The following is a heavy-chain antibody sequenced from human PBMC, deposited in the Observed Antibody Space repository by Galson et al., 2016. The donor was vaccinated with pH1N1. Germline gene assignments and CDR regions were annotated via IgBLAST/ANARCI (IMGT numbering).Heavy chain of an antibody. J-gene: IGHJ4*02. Sequence: ETLSLTCVVSSGSINSSNWWGWVRQPPGKGLEWIGEIFHTGSTNYNPSLKSRVAISIDKSKNHFSLNLRSLIAADTAVYFCARGYSASRNYFYYFDYWGLGTLVTVSS. CDR2: IFHTGST. V-gene: IGHV4-4*01. D-gene: IGHD3-22*01. CDR1: SGSINSSNW. CDR3: ARGYSASRNYFYYFDY.